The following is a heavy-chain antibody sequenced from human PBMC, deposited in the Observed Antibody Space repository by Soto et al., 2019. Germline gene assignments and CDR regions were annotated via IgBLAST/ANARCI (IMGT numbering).Heavy chain of an antibody. V-gene: IGHV1-2*04. CDR1: GYTFTGYY. Sequence: ASVKVSCKASGYTFTGYYMHWVRQAPGQGLEWMGWINPNSGGTNYAQKFQGWVTMTRDTSISTAYMELSRLRSDDTALYYCVRAGTGFQLDYWGQGTLVTVSS. D-gene: IGHD3-9*01. CDR3: VRAGTGFQLDY. CDR2: INPNSGGT. J-gene: IGHJ4*02.